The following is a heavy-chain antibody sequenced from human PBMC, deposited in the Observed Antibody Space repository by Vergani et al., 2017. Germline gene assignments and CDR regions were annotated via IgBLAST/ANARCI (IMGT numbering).Heavy chain of an antibody. CDR2: IYYSGST. CDR3: ARDPLSGRHRKAFDI. Sequence: QVQLQESGPGLVKPSETLSLTCTVSGGSISRYYWSWIRQPPGKGLEWIGYIYYSGSTNYNPSLKSGVTISIDTSKNQFSLTLSSVTAADTAVYYCARDPLSGRHRKAFDIWGQGTMVTVSS. J-gene: IGHJ3*02. V-gene: IGHV4-59*01. CDR1: GGSISRYY. D-gene: IGHD1-26*01.